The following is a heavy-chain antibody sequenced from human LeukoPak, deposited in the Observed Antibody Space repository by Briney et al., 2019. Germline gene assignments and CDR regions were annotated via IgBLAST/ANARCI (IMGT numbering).Heavy chain of an antibody. V-gene: IGHV3-23*01. CDR3: AKDPYRSSSGLADN. CDR1: GFTIRNYW. D-gene: IGHD6-6*01. J-gene: IGHJ4*02. Sequence: RPGGSLRLSCAASGFTIRNYWMHWARQAPGKGLEWVSAISGSGGTTYYADSVKGRFTISRDNSKNTVFLQMNSLRAEDTAVYYCAKDPYRSSSGLADNWGQGTLVTVSS. CDR2: ISGSGGTT.